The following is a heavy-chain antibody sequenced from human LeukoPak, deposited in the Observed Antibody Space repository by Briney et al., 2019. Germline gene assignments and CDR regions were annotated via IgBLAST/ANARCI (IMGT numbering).Heavy chain of an antibody. CDR2: VYYTGST. D-gene: IGHD6-6*01. V-gene: IGHV4-59*08. Sequence: SETLSLTCTVSGGAISSYYWSWIREPPGKGLEWIGYVYYTGSTNYNPSLKSRVTMFEDKSKNQFSLRLYSVTVADTAVYYCARHFAYSSSSYFDYWGQGSLVTVS. J-gene: IGHJ4*02. CDR1: GGAISSYY. CDR3: ARHFAYSSSSYFDY.